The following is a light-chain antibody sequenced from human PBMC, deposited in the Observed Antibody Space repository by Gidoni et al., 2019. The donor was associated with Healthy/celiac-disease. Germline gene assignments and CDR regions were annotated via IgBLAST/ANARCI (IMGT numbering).Light chain of an antibody. Sequence: DIQMTQSPSSLSASVGDRVTITCRASQSISSYLNWYQQKPGKAPKLLIYAASSLQSGVPSSFRGSGSGTDFTLTISSLQPEDFATYYCQQSYSTPGTFGPGTKVDIK. CDR3: QQSYSTPGT. CDR1: QSISSY. J-gene: IGKJ3*01. CDR2: AAS. V-gene: IGKV1-39*01.